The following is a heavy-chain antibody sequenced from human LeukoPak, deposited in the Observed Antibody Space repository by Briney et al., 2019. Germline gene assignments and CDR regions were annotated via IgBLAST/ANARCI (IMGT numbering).Heavy chain of an antibody. Sequence: PGGSLRLSCAASGFFFSTSSMSWVRQAPGKGLEWVSYISSSSSPIYYADSVKGRFTISRDNDKSALYLQMNRLREEGTAVYYCAAAGGFDYWGQGTLVTVPS. CDR2: ISSSSSPI. J-gene: IGHJ4*02. D-gene: IGHD3-10*01. CDR1: GFFFSTSS. CDR3: AAAGGFDY. V-gene: IGHV3-48*02.